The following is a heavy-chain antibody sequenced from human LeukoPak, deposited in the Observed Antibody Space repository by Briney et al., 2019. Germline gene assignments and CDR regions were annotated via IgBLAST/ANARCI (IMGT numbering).Heavy chain of an antibody. J-gene: IGHJ4*02. CDR2: ISSSGSTI. D-gene: IGHD1-26*01. Sequence: KTGGSPRLSCAASGFTFSDYYMSWIRQAPGKGLEWVSYISSSGSTIYYADSVKGRFTMSRDNAKNSLYLQMNSLRAEDTAVYYCARDQVGATRDYWGQGTLVTVSS. CDR1: GFTFSDYY. CDR3: ARDQVGATRDY. V-gene: IGHV3-11*01.